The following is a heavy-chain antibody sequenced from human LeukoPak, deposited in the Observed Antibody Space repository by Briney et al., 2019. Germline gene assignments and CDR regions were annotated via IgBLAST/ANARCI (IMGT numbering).Heavy chain of an antibody. CDR3: ANDVDTAMPRDY. CDR1: GFTFDDYA. CDR2: ISGDGGST. D-gene: IGHD5-18*01. V-gene: IGHV3-43*02. Sequence: GSLRLSCAASGFTFDDYAMHWVRQAPGKGLEWVSLISGDGGSTYYADCVKGRFTISRDNSKNSLYLQMNSLRTEDTALYYCANDVDTAMPRDYWGQGTLVTVSS. J-gene: IGHJ4*02.